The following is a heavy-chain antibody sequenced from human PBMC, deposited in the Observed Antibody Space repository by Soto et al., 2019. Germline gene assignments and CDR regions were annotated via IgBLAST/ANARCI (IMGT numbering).Heavy chain of an antibody. CDR2: IRGFSPYT. J-gene: IGHJ6*02. Sequence: GSLRLSCKSSGFTFRTYTMNWVRQAPGKGLEWVSGIRGFSPYTFYAESVKGRFTISRDNAKNSLYLQMNSLRAEDTAVYYCARDRGYDAHDYYYNAMDVWGQGTTVTVSS. CDR3: ARDRGYDAHDYYYNAMDV. V-gene: IGHV3-21*01. D-gene: IGHD2-15*01. CDR1: GFTFRTYT.